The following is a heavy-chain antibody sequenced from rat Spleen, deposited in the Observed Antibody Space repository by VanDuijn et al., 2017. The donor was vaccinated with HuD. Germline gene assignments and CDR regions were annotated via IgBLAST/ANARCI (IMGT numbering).Heavy chain of an antibody. D-gene: IGHD1-4*01. CDR2: ISTGGGNT. J-gene: IGHJ3*01. CDR3: ARVGTRVSRFAY. Sequence: EVQLVESGGGLVQPGRSLKLSCAASGFTFSDYYMAWVRQAPTKGLEWVASISTGGGNTYYRDSVKGRFTISRDNARGTLYLQMDSLRSEDTATYYCARVGTRVSRFAYWGQGTLVTVSS. CDR1: GFTFSDYY. V-gene: IGHV5-25*01.